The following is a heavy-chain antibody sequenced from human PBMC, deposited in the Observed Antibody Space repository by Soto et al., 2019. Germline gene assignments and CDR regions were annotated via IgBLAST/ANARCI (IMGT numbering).Heavy chain of an antibody. V-gene: IGHV4-30-4*01. J-gene: IGHJ5*01. D-gene: IGHD2-15*01. CDR3: ARDPEGYCSGGTCYSLNWFDP. Sequence: SETLSLTCTVSGGSISSGDYYWSWIRQPPGKGLEWIGYINYSGSTYYNPPLKSQVIISVDTSKNQFSLKLISVSAADTAVYYCARDPEGYCSGGTCYSLNWFDPWGQGTLVTVSS. CDR2: INYSGST. CDR1: GGSISSGDYY.